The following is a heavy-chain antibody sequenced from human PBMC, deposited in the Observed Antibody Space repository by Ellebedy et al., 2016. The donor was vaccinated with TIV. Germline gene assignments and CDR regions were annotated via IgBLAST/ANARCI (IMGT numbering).Heavy chain of an antibody. CDR1: GDSISSGDYS. D-gene: IGHD5-12*01. CDR2: IDWRGST. Sequence: MPSETLSLTCAVSGDSISSGDYSWSWIRQPPGKGLEWIGHIDWRGSTYYNPSLESRLTMSVDMSKNQFSLKLSSVTAADTAVYYCAKGSGYTYSYLDFWGQGTLVTVSS. J-gene: IGHJ4*02. CDR3: AKGSGYTYSYLDF. V-gene: IGHV4-30-2*01.